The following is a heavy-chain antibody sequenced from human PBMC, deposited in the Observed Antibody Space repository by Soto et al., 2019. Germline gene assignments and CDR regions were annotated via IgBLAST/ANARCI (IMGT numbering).Heavy chain of an antibody. Sequence: QVQLVQSAAEVKTPGASVKVSCKASGYNFSDYYIHWVRQAPGQGLEWLGWVSPKSGGTNYAQKFKGRVTMTRDTSSNSVYMDLSGLKADDAAVFYCAREISGGGSLNWFDPWGQGTLVTVSS. V-gene: IGHV1-2*02. D-gene: IGHD2-15*01. CDR1: GYNFSDYY. CDR2: VSPKSGGT. J-gene: IGHJ5*02. CDR3: AREISGGGSLNWFDP.